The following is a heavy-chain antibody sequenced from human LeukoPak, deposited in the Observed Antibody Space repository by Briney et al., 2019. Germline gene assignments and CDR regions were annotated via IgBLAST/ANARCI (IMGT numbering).Heavy chain of an antibody. CDR2: ISYDGSNK. V-gene: IGHV3-30*03. D-gene: IGHD2-2*01. Sequence: GSLRLSCAASGFTFNSYCMHWVRQAPGKGLEGVAVISYDGSNKYYADSVKGRFTISRDNSKNTLYLQMNSLRAEDTAVYYCARDNVVVPAAMNYYYYYGMDVWGQGTTVTVSS. CDR1: GFTFNSYC. J-gene: IGHJ6*02. CDR3: ARDNVVVPAAMNYYYYYGMDV.